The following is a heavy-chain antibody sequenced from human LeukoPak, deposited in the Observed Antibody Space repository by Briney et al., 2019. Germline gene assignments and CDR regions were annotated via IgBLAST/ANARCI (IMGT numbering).Heavy chain of an antibody. V-gene: IGHV3-23*01. J-gene: IGHJ4*02. CDR1: GFTFNKYA. D-gene: IGHD3-22*01. Sequence: GGSLRLSCVASGFTFNKYAMSWVRQAPGKGLEWVSLMSEGGSTTYYADSVKGRFTISSDNAKNSLYLQMNSLRAEDTAVYYCARVQYDSSPHQSYFDYWGQGTLVTVSS. CDR2: MSEGGSTT. CDR3: ARVQYDSSPHQSYFDY.